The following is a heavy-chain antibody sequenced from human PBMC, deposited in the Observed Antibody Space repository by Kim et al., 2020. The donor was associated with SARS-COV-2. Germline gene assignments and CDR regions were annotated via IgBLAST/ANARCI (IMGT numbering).Heavy chain of an antibody. D-gene: IGHD2-2*01. J-gene: IGHJ6*04. Sequence: GESLKISCKGSGYSFTSYWISWVRQMPGKGLEWMGRIDPSDSYTNYSPSFQGHVTISADKSISTAYLQWSSLKASDTAMYYCARHGVVPAAIGGAYYYYGMDVWGKGTTVTVSS. V-gene: IGHV5-10-1*01. CDR1: GYSFTSYW. CDR2: IDPSDSYT. CDR3: ARHGVVPAAIGGAYYYYGMDV.